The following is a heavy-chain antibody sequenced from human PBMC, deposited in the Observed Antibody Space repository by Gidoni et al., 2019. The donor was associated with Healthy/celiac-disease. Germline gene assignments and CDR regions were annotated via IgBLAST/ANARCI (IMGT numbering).Heavy chain of an antibody. V-gene: IGHV3-23*01. CDR3: AKDSAYCGGDCYSDY. Sequence: EVQLLESGGGWVQPGGSLRPSWAASGFTCSSYAMSWVRQAPGKGLSWVSAISGSGGSTYYADSVKGRFTISRDNSKNTLYLQMNSLRAEDTAVYYCAKDSAYCGGDCYSDYWGQGTLVTVSS. CDR2: ISGSGGST. J-gene: IGHJ4*02. CDR1: GFTCSSYA. D-gene: IGHD2-21*02.